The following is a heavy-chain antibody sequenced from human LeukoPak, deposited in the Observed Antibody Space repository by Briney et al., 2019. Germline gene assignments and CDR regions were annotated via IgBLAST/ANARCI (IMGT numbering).Heavy chain of an antibody. D-gene: IGHD3-22*01. CDR3: ARGGGYYDSSGYYDFDY. J-gene: IGHJ4*02. CDR2: MNPNSGNT. Sequence: GASVKVSCKASGYTFTSYDINWVRQATGQGLEWMGWMNPNSGNTGYAQKFQGRVTMTRNTSISTAYMELSSLRSEDTAAYYCARGGGYYDSSGYYDFDYWGQGTLVTVSS. V-gene: IGHV1-8*01. CDR1: GYTFTSYD.